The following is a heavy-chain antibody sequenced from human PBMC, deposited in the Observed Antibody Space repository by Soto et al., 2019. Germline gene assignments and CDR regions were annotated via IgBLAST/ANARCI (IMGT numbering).Heavy chain of an antibody. CDR2: ISYDGSNK. D-gene: IGHD3-22*01. V-gene: IGHV3-30*18. Sequence: SLRLSCAASGFTFSSYGMHWVRQAPGKGLEWVAVISYDGSNKYYADSVKGRFTISRDNSRNTLYLQMNSLRAEDTAVYYCAKDYSSGYYYVYYYYGMDVWDQGT. J-gene: IGHJ6*02. CDR1: GFTFSSYG. CDR3: AKDYSSGYYYVYYYYGMDV.